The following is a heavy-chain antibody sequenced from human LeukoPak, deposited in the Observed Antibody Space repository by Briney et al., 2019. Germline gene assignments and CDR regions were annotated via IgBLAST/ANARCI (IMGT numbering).Heavy chain of an antibody. CDR2: IYSGGST. CDR1: GFTVSSNY. Sequence: GGSLRLSCADSGFTVSSNYMRWVRQAPGKGLEWVSVIYSGGSTHYADSVKGRFTISRDNSKNTLYLQMNSLTAEDTAVYYCARDLGYNYGFFDSWGQGTLVTVSS. V-gene: IGHV3-66*01. J-gene: IGHJ4*02. CDR3: ARDLGYNYGFFDS. D-gene: IGHD5-18*01.